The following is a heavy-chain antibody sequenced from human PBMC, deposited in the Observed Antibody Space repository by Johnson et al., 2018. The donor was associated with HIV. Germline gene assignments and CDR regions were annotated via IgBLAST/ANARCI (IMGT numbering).Heavy chain of an antibody. V-gene: IGHV3-15*01. Sequence: VQLVESGGGVVQPGRSLRLSCAASGFTFSDAWMTWVRQAPGKGLEWVGRIKSRTDGGTIDYAASVNGRFTISRDDSKNTVYLQMNSLRAEDTAVYYCATHQYQLPAPFDIWGQGTMVTVSS. J-gene: IGHJ3*02. CDR1: GFTFSDAW. CDR3: ATHQYQLPAPFDI. D-gene: IGHD2-2*01. CDR2: IKSRTDGGTI.